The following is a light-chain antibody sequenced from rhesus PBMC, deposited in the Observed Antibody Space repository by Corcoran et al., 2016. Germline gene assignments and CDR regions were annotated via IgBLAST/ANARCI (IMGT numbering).Light chain of an antibody. CDR2: SAY. Sequence: EIVMTQSPATLSLSPGETATLSCRASESVGSYLAWYQQKPGQAPKLLVHSAYFRATGIPDNFSGSGSRTELTLTSSSLEPEDVGVYHCQQYNDLLPTFGQGTKVEIK. CDR1: ESVGSY. CDR3: QQYNDLLPT. V-gene: IGKV3-40*03. J-gene: IGKJ1*01.